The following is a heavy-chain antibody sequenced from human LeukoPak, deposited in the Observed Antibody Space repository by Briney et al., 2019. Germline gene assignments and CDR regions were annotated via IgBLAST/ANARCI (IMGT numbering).Heavy chain of an antibody. J-gene: IGHJ4*02. CDR3: AKGRESGVTTVIVDY. Sequence: GGSLRLSCAASGFTFSSYAMSWVRQAPGKGLEWVSAISGSGDSTYYGDSVKGRFTISRDNSKNTLYLQMNTLRAEDTAMYYCAKGRESGVTTVIVDYWGQGTLVTVSS. V-gene: IGHV3-23*01. CDR2: ISGSGDST. D-gene: IGHD4-17*01. CDR1: GFTFSSYA.